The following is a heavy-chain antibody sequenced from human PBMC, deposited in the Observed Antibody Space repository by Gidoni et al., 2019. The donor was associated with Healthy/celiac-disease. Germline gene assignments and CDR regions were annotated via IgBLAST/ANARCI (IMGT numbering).Heavy chain of an antibody. CDR2: ISSSSSYI. V-gene: IGHV3-21*01. D-gene: IGHD2-2*01. CDR1: GFTFSSYS. CDR3: ARYCSSTSCYYGGDY. J-gene: IGHJ4*02. Sequence: EVQLVESGGGLVKPGGSLRLSCAASGFTFSSYSMNWVRQAPGKGLEWVSPISSSSSYIYYADSVKGRFTISRDNAKNALYLQMNSLRAEDTAVYYCARYCSSTSCYYGGDYWGQGTLVTVSS.